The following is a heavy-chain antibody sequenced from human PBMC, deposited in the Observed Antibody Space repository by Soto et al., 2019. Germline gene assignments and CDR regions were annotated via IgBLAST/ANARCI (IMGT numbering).Heavy chain of an antibody. CDR3: ARDLDSYDSPGFQRDV. J-gene: IGHJ6*02. CDR2: IYSGGST. V-gene: IGHV3-53*01. D-gene: IGHD5-18*01. CDR1: GFTVSSNY. Sequence: GGSLRLSCAASGFTVSSNYMSWVRQAPGKGLEWVSVIYSGGSTYYADSVKGRFTISRDNSKNTLYLQMNSLRAEDTAVYYCARDLDSYDSPGFQRDVWGQGTTVTVSS.